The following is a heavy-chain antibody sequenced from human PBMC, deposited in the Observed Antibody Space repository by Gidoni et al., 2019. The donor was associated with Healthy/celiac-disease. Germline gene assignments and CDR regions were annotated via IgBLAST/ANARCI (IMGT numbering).Heavy chain of an antibody. J-gene: IGHJ4*02. V-gene: IGHV3-64D*09. Sequence: EVQLVESGGGLVQPGGSLRLSCSASGFTFSSYAMHWVRQAPGKGLEYVSAISSNGGSTYYADSVKGRFTISRDNSKNTLYLQMSSLRAEDTAVYYCVRNYYDSSGYYPLGYWGQGTLVTVSS. D-gene: IGHD3-22*01. CDR1: GFTFSSYA. CDR2: ISSNGGST. CDR3: VRNYYDSSGYYPLGY.